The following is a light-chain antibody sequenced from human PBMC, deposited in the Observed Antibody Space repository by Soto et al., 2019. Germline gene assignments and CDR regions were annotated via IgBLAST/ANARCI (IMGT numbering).Light chain of an antibody. CDR1: QDIRTF. Sequence: DLQMTQFPSSLSASVGDRVTITCRASQDIRTFLAWYQQRPGKVPKLLIYAASTLQSGVPSRFSGSGSGTAFTLIISSLQPEDVATYYCQKYNFAPWTFGHGTRVEI. V-gene: IGKV1-27*01. CDR2: AAS. CDR3: QKYNFAPWT. J-gene: IGKJ1*01.